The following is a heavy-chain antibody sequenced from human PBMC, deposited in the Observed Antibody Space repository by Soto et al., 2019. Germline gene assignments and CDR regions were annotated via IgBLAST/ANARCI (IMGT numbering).Heavy chain of an antibody. Sequence: TLSLTCTVSGGSITTIDYYWTWIRQLPGEGLEWIAYIHHAGPTYYNPSLQSRITISVDTSQNQFSLKLSSVTAADTAVYYCARRYGPGFDYWGQGTLVTVSS. CDR2: IHHAGPT. CDR3: ARRYGPGFDY. CDR1: GGSITTIDYY. J-gene: IGHJ4*02. V-gene: IGHV4-30-4*08. D-gene: IGHD4-17*01.